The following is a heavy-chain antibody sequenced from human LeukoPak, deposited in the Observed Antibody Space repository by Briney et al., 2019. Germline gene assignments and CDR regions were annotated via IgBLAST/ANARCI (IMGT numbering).Heavy chain of an antibody. CDR2: MSSGGTYL. Sequence: GGSLRLSCTASGFTFSSYAMTWVRQAPGKGLDWVSSMSSGGTYLYYADSVRGRFTISRDNAKNSLYLVMKSLRAEDTATYFCARDRPTGASRLFVVQWGQGTLVSVSS. CDR3: ARDRPTGASRLFVVQ. V-gene: IGHV3-21*04. D-gene: IGHD2-15*01. J-gene: IGHJ1*01. CDR1: GFTFSSYA.